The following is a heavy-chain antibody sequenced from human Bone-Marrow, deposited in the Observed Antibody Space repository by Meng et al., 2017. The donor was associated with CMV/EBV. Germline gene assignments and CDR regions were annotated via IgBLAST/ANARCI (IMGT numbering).Heavy chain of an antibody. V-gene: IGHV3-30*04. D-gene: IGHD2-15*01. J-gene: IGHJ1*01. CDR1: GFSFSNHA. CDR2: ISYDGTKN. CDR3: ARGGGYL. Sequence: GESLKISCAASGFSFSNHAMHWVRQAPGKGLEWVAAISYDGTKNYYADSVKGRVTISRDKANKTLYLQMNNLRAEDRAVYYCARGGGYLWGQGTLVTVPS.